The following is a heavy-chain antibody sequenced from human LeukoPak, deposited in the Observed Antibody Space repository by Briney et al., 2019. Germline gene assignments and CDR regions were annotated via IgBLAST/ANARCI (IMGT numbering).Heavy chain of an antibody. CDR1: AFTFSSYW. CDR2: INSDGTTT. CDR3: ARGYYSGSRIDY. D-gene: IGHD6-13*01. V-gene: IGHV3-74*01. Sequence: GGSLRLSCAASAFTFSSYWMHWVRHGPGKGLVWAARINSDGTTTTYADSVKGRFTISRDNARNTLYLQMNSLTADDTAVYYCARGYYSGSRIDYWGQGTLVTVSS. J-gene: IGHJ4*02.